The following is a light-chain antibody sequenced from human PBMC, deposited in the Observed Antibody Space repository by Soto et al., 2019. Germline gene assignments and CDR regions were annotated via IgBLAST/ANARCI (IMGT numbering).Light chain of an antibody. CDR3: QQYGSSRLT. V-gene: IGKV3-15*01. CDR1: QSVSSN. CDR2: GAS. Sequence: EIVMTQSPATLSVSPVERATLSCRASQSVSSNLAWYQQKPGQAPRLLIYGASTRATGIPARFSGSGSGTDFTLTISRLEPEDFAVYYCQQYGSSRLTFGGGTKVDIK. J-gene: IGKJ4*01.